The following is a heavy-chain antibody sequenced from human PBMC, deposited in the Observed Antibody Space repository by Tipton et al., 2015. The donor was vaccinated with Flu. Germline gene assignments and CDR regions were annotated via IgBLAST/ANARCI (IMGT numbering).Heavy chain of an antibody. D-gene: IGHD4-11*01. Sequence: TLSLTCTVSGGSISSGSYYWTWIRQPAGKGLEWIGNIHRSGDTYRNPSLKSRVTISVDTSKNQFSLKLSSVTAADTAVYYCARRDYSNYVSEPKNWFHPWGQGTLVTVSS. CDR2: IHRSGDT. V-gene: IGHV4-61*09. CDR1: GGSISSGSYY. J-gene: IGHJ5*02. CDR3: ARRDYSNYVSEPKNWFHP.